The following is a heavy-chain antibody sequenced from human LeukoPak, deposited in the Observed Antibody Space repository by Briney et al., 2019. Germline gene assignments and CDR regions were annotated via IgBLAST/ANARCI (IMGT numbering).Heavy chain of an antibody. CDR2: IRYDGSNDGSNK. CDR1: GFTFSNNG. J-gene: IGHJ4*02. Sequence: GGSLRLSCSASGFTFSNNGMHWVRQAPGKGLEWVAFIRYDGSNDGSNKYYADSVKGRFTISRDNSKNTLYLQMNSLRAEDTAVYYCAKLKSGWVVATFDYWGQGTLVTVSS. V-gene: IGHV3-30*02. D-gene: IGHD5-12*01. CDR3: AKLKSGWVVATFDY.